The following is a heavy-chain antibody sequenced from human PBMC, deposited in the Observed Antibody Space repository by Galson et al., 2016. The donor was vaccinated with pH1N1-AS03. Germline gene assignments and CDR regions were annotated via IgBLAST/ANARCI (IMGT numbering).Heavy chain of an antibody. CDR2: MNPNSDNT. CDR1: GYTFTSYD. J-gene: IGHJ6*03. Sequence: SVKVSCKASGYTFTSYDINWVRQATGRGLEWMGWMNPNSDNTGYAQKFQGRVTMTRNTSITTAYMELSSLKSEDTAVYYCARTQQELLEWGSNYFCMDVLGKGTTVTVFS. V-gene: IGHV1-8*01. CDR3: ARTQQELLEWGSNYFCMDV. D-gene: IGHD1-26*01.